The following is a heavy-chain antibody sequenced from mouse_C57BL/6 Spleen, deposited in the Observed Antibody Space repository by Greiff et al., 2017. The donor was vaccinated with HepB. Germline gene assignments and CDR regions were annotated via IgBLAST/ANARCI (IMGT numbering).Heavy chain of an antibody. J-gene: IGHJ4*01. CDR2: IDPSDSYT. CDR1: GYTFTSYW. V-gene: IGHV1-69*01. CDR3: ARNYYGSEGNAMDY. D-gene: IGHD1-1*01. Sequence: QVQLQQPGAELVMPGASVKLSCKASGYTFTSYWMHGVKQRPGQGLEWIGKIDPSDSYTNYNQKFKGTSTLTVDQCSSPAYMQLSSLTSEDSAVYYCARNYYGSEGNAMDYWGQGTSVTVSS.